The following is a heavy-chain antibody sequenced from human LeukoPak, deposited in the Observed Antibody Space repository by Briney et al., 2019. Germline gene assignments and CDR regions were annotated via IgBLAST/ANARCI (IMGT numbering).Heavy chain of an antibody. CDR2: IYSGGST. Sequence: GGSLRLSCAASEFSVGSNHMTWVRQAPGKGLEWVSLIYSGGSTYYADSVKGRFTISRDNSKNTLYLQMNSLRAEDTAVYYCARGRSGYHNSGGQGTVVTVAS. CDR1: EFSVGSNH. V-gene: IGHV3-66*01. D-gene: IGHD5-12*01. J-gene: IGHJ4*02. CDR3: ARGRSGYHNS.